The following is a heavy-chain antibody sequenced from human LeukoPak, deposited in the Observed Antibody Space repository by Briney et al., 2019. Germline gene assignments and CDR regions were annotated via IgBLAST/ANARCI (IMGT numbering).Heavy chain of an antibody. CDR3: AAELYSGSYGRCCSFAF. D-gene: IGHD1-26*01. J-gene: IGHJ4*02. CDR1: GFTFSNSA. Sequence: GASVKVSCKSSGFTFSNSAIQWVRQARGQRLEWIGWIIVGSAKTHYAQNFQERVTITRDMSTNTAYMELNNLRSEDTAVYYCAAELYSGSYGRCCSFAFWGQGTQVTVSS. V-gene: IGHV1-58*02. CDR2: IIVGSAKT.